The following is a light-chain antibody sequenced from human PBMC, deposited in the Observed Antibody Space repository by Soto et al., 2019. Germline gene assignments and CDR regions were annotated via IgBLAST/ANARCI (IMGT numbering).Light chain of an antibody. CDR3: QKYNSAPRT. CDR2: AAS. J-gene: IGKJ1*01. CDR1: QGIRNY. V-gene: IGKV1-27*01. Sequence: DIQMTQSPSSLSASVGDRATITCRASQGIRNYLAWYQHKPGKVPKLLIYAASTLQSGVPSRFSGSGSGTDFTLTISSLQPEDVATYYCQKYNSAPRTFGQGTKVEIQ.